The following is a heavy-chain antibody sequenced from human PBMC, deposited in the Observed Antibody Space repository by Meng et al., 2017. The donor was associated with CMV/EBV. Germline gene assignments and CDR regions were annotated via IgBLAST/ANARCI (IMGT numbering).Heavy chain of an antibody. D-gene: IGHD3-3*01. J-gene: IGHJ6*02. CDR2: INPSGGST. CDR3: ARENRFGVGTGGYYYYGMDV. CDR1: GYTFTSYY. V-gene: IGHV1-46*01. Sequence: ASVKVSCKASGYTFTSYYMHWVRQAPGQGLEWMGIINPSGGSTSYAQKCQGRVTRTRDTSTSTVYMELSSLRSEDTAVYYCARENRFGVGTGGYYYYGMDVWGQGTTVTVSS.